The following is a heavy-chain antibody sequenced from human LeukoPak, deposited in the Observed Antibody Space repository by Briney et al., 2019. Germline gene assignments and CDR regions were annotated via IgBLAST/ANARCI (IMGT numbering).Heavy chain of an antibody. CDR2: IIPIFGTA. D-gene: IGHD5-18*01. CDR1: GGTFSSYA. V-gene: IGHV1-69*13. CDR3: AREGYSYGPAPYYYGMDV. J-gene: IGHJ6*02. Sequence: GASVTVSCTASGGTFSSYAISWVRQAPGQGLEWMGGIIPIFGTANYAQKFQGRVTITADESTSTAYMELSSLRSEDTAVYYCAREGYSYGPAPYYYGMDVWGQGTTVTVSS.